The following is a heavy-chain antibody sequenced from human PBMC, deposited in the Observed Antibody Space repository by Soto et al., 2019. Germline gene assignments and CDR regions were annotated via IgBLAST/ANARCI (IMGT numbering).Heavy chain of an antibody. Sequence: QVQLVQSGAEVKKPGASVKVSCKASGYTFTNSGFSWVRQAPRQGLEWVGWIRVNNGDTHYAQKLQGRVAMTTDTSTSTAFMELRSLRSDDTAVYYCARDHGYSDFDVHYVGQGTLITFSS. D-gene: IGHD4-17*01. CDR1: GYTFTNSG. J-gene: IGHJ4*02. CDR3: ARDHGYSDFDVHY. V-gene: IGHV1-18*01. CDR2: IRVNNGDT.